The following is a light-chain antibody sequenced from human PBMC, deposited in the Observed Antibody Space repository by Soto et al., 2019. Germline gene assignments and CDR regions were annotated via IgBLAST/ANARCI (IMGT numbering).Light chain of an antibody. V-gene: IGKV3-11*01. CDR1: QSVSNF. J-gene: IGKJ4*01. CDR2: DAS. Sequence: EIVLTQSPATLSLSPGERGTLSCRASQSVSNFFVWYQQKRGQTPRLLIYDASKRATGIPARFSGSGSGTDFTLTISSLEPEDFSVYYCQQRLNWPLTFGGGTTVEIK. CDR3: QQRLNWPLT.